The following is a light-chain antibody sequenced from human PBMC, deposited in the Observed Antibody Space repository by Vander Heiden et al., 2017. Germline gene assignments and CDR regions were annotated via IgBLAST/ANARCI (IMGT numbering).Light chain of an antibody. J-gene: IGLJ1*01. Sequence: QSLLTPPPSVSGAPGQRVSIPCTGSSSNIGAGYDVHWYQRLPGTAPKLLIYGTSVRPSGVPDRFSGSKSGTSASLAITGLQAEDEADYYCQSYDGSLSGYVFGTGTKVTVL. CDR1: SSNIGAGYD. CDR2: GTS. V-gene: IGLV1-40*01. CDR3: QSYDGSLSGYV.